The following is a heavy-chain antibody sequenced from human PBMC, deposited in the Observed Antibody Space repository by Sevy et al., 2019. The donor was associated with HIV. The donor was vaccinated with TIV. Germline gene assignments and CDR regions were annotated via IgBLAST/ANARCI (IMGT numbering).Heavy chain of an antibody. Sequence: GRSLRLSCAASGFTFSSYAMSWVRQAPGKGLEWVSAISGSGGSTYYADSVKGRFTISRDNSKNTPYLQMNSLRAEDTAVYYCAKDGVGATLRYYMDVWGKGTTVTVSS. V-gene: IGHV3-23*01. J-gene: IGHJ6*03. CDR2: ISGSGGST. D-gene: IGHD1-26*01. CDR3: AKDGVGATLRYYMDV. CDR1: GFTFSSYA.